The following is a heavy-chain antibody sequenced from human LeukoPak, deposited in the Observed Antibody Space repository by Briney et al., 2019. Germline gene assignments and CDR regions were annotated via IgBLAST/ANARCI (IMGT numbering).Heavy chain of an antibody. J-gene: IGHJ4*02. CDR3: AKALRGAREVVDY. Sequence: GGSLRLSCAASGFTVSSNYMSWVRQAPGKGLEWVAVISYDGSNKYYADSVKGRFTISRDNSKNTLYLQMNSLRAEDTAVYYCAKALRGAREVVDYWGQGTLVTVSS. CDR2: ISYDGSNK. D-gene: IGHD1-26*01. V-gene: IGHV3-30*18. CDR1: GFTVSSNY.